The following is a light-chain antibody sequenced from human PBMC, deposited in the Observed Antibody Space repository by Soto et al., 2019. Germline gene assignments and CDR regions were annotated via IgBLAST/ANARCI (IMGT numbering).Light chain of an antibody. V-gene: IGLV2-23*01. CDR1: SSDVGSYNL. J-gene: IGLJ1*01. CDR3: CSYAGSSTLYV. CDR2: EGS. Sequence: QSALTQPASVSGSPGQSITISCTGTSSDVGSYNLVSWYQQHPGKAPKLMIYEGSKRPSGVSHRFSGSKSGNTASLTISGLQAEDVADYYCCSYAGSSTLYVFGPGTKLTVL.